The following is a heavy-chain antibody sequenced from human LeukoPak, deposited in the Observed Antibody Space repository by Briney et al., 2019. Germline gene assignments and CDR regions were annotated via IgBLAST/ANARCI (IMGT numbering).Heavy chain of an antibody. V-gene: IGHV3-7*01. J-gene: IGHJ4*02. CDR1: GFTFPSYW. CDR2: IKSGGSDK. D-gene: IGHD2/OR15-2a*01. CDR3: ARGPPSGYGTTWFDY. Sequence: GGSLRLSCAASGFTFPSYWMGWVRQAPGKGLEWVASIKSGGSDKYYVDSVKGRFTISRDDAKNSLYLEVNNLRAEGTAVYYCARGPPSGYGTTWFDYWGQGTLVTVSS.